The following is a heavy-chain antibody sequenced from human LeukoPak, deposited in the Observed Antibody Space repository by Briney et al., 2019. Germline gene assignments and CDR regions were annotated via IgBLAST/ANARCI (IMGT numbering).Heavy chain of an antibody. V-gene: IGHV4-34*01. J-gene: IGHJ4*02. D-gene: IGHD5-12*01. CDR3: ARGSAPTGYSGYGWVGATSTIDY. CDR1: GGSFSGYY. Sequence: SETLSLTCAVYGGSFSGYYWSWISQPPGKGLEWIGEINHSGSTNYNPSLKSRVTISVDTSKNQFSLKLSSVTAADTAVYYCARGSAPTGYSGYGWVGATSTIDYWGQGTLVTVSS. CDR2: INHSGST.